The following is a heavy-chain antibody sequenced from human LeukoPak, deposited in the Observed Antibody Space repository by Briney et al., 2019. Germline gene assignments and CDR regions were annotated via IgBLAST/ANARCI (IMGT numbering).Heavy chain of an antibody. CDR1: GYTFTGYY. V-gene: IGHV1-2*02. CDR2: INPNSGGT. D-gene: IGHD3-22*01. CDR3: ARLTDYYDSSGYYAFDI. J-gene: IGHJ3*02. Sequence: ASVKVSCKASGYTFTGYYMHWVRQAPGQGLEWMGWINPNSGGTNYAQKFQGRVTMTRNTSISTAYMELSSLRSEDTAVYYCARLTDYYDSSGYYAFDIWGQGTMVTVSS.